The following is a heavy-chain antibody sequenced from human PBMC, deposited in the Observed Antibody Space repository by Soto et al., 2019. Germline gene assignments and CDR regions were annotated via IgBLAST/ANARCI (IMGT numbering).Heavy chain of an antibody. CDR2: IIPLFGTR. CDR1: GGTFTSDA. V-gene: IGHV1-69*06. Sequence: QVQLVQSGGEVRKPGSSVKVSCEASGGTFTSDALSWVRQAPGQGLEWMGGIIPLFGTRNYAHKFQGRLTIAANKTTSTAYMELSSLRSEDTAIYYCAKSKNDFWNAPYGMDVWGQGTTVIVSS. CDR3: AKSKNDFWNAPYGMDV. J-gene: IGHJ6*01. D-gene: IGHD3-3*01.